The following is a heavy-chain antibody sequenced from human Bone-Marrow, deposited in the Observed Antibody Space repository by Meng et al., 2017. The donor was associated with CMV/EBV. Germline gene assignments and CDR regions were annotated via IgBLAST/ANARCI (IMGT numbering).Heavy chain of an antibody. V-gene: IGHV1-18*01. CDR1: GYTFTSYG. J-gene: IGHJ3*02. D-gene: IGHD4-11*01. CDR2: ISAYNGNT. Sequence: ASVKVSCKASGYTFTSYGISWVRQAPGQGLEWMGWISAYNGNTNYAQKLQGRVTMTTDTSTSTAYMELRSLRSDDTAVYYCAREFQDGPSTVTTGWYDGFDIWGQGTMVTVSS. CDR3: AREFQDGPSTVTTGWYDGFDI.